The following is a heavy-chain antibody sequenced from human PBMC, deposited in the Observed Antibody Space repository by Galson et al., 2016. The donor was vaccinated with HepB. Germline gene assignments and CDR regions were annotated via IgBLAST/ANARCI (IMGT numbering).Heavy chain of an antibody. Sequence: CAISGDSVSSHSANWNWIRQSPSRGLEWLGRTYYRSKWYTVSVNSRITINPDTSKNQFSLQLTSVTPEDTAVYYCARTVGATYYAMDVWGQGTTVTVSS. J-gene: IGHJ6*02. V-gene: IGHV6-1*01. CDR3: ARTVGATYYAMDV. D-gene: IGHD1-26*01. CDR2: TYYRSKWYT. CDR1: GDSVSSHSAN.